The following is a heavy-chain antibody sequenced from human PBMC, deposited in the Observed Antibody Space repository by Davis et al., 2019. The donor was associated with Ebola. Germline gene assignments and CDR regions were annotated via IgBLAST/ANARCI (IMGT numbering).Heavy chain of an antibody. CDR3: ASPSYYYYGMDV. CDR2: IDPSDSYT. V-gene: IGHV5-10-1*01. Sequence: GGSLRLSCTGSGYSFTSYRISWVRQMPGKGLEWMGRIDPSDSYTNYSPSFQGHVTISADKSISTAYLQWSSLKASDTAMYYCASPSYYYYGMDVWGQGTTVTVSS. CDR1: GYSFTSYR. J-gene: IGHJ6*02.